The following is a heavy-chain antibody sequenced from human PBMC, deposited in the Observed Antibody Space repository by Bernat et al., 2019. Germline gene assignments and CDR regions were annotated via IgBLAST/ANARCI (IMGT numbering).Heavy chain of an antibody. D-gene: IGHD2-8*01. CDR1: GFTFSSYA. CDR2: ISYDGSNK. J-gene: IGHJ4*02. V-gene: IGHV3-30-3*01. CDR3: ARDPGPANRRYFDY. Sequence: QVQLVESGGGVVQPGRSLRLSCAASGFTFSSYAMHWVRQAPGKGLEWVAVISYDGSNKYYADSVKGRFTISRDNSKNTLYLQMNSLRAEDTAVYYCARDPGPANRRYFDYWGQGTLVTVSS.